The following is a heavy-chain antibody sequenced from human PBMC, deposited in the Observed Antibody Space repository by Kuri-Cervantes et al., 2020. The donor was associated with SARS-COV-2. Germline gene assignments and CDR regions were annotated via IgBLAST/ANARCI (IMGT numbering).Heavy chain of an antibody. Sequence: ASVKVSCKASGYTFTGYYMHWVRQAPGQGLEWMGWINPNSGGTNYAQKFQGRVTMTRDTSISTAYMELSRLRSDDTAVYYCARVARLVSYYFDYWGQGTLVTVSS. J-gene: IGHJ4*02. CDR1: GYTFTGYY. CDR3: ARVARLVSYYFDY. D-gene: IGHD6-6*01. V-gene: IGHV1-2*02. CDR2: INPNSGGT.